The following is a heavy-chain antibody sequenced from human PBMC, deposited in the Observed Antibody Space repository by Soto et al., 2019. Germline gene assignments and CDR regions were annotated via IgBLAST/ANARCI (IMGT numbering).Heavy chain of an antibody. V-gene: IGHV4-31*03. CDR3: ARQLGEPSYYYYYYMDV. CDR1: GGSISSGGYY. CDR2: IYYSGST. Sequence: SETLSLTCTVSGGSISSGGYYWSWIRQHPGKGLEWIGYIYYSGSTYYNPSLKSRVTISVDTSKNQFSLKLSSVTAADTAVYYCARQLGEPSYYYYYYMDVWGKGTTVTVSS. D-gene: IGHD3-10*01. J-gene: IGHJ6*03.